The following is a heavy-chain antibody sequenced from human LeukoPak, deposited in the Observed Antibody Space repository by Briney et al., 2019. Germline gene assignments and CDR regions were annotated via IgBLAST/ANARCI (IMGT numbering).Heavy chain of an antibody. D-gene: IGHD6-19*01. V-gene: IGHV3-11*01. CDR3: ARAYRTSGKTFDY. J-gene: IGHJ4*02. Sequence: GGSLRLSCAASGFTFSDYYMSWIRQAPGKGLEWVSDISSSGSTIYYADSVKGRFTISRDNAKNSLYLQMNSLRAEDTAVYYCARAYRTSGKTFDYWGQGTLVTVST. CDR2: ISSSGSTI. CDR1: GFTFSDYY.